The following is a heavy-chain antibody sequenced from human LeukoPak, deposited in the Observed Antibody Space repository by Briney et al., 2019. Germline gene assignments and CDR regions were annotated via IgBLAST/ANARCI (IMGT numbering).Heavy chain of an antibody. V-gene: IGHV4-31*03. D-gene: IGHD2-2*01. Sequence: PSETRSLTCTVSGGSISSGDYYWSWIRQHPGKGLEWIGYIYYSGSTYYNPSLKSRVTISVDTSKNQFSLKLSSVTAADTAVHYCARVVVVVPAAISNLVWFDPWGQGTLVTVSS. CDR1: GGSISSGDYY. J-gene: IGHJ5*02. CDR3: ARVVVVVPAAISNLVWFDP. CDR2: IYYSGST.